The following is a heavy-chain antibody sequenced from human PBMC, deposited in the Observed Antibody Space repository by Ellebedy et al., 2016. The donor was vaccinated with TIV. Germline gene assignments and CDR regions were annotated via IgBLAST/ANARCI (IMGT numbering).Heavy chain of an antibody. J-gene: IGHJ4*02. D-gene: IGHD5-18*01. CDR2: ISYDGTNK. Sequence: GESLKISCAASGFTFGSYLMHWVRQAPGKGLEWVAAISYDGTNKYYADSVKGRYTISRDNSRNTLSLQMTSLRDEDTTIYYCARSTRGYGLAYWGQGTLVTVSS. CDR3: ARSTRGYGLAY. CDR1: GFTFGSYL. V-gene: IGHV3-30-3*01.